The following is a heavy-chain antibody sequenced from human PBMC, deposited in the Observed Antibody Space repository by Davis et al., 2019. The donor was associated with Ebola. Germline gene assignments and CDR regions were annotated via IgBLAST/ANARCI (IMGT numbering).Heavy chain of an antibody. D-gene: IGHD5-24*01. CDR1: GFTFSTYS. V-gene: IGHV3-21*01. CDR2: ISSDSDYI. CDR3: ARGEMATIYYYYGMDV. J-gene: IGHJ6*02. Sequence: GESLKISCAASGFTFSTYSMSWVRQAPGKGLEWVSSISSDSDYIYYADSVKGRFTISRDNSKNTLYLQMNSLRAEDTAVYYCARGEMATIYYYYGMDVWGQGTTVTVSS.